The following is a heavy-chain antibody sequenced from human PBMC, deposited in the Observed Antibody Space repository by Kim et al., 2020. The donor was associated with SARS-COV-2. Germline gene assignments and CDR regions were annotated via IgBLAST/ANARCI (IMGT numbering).Heavy chain of an antibody. J-gene: IGHJ4*02. V-gene: IGHV3-23*01. Sequence: GGSLRLSCAASGFTFSTYAMSWVRQAPGKGLEWVSVISGSGGTTYYEDSVKGRFTISRDNSKNTLYLQMNSLRAEDTAVYYCAKWRADSNGYFLTPADFWGQGTLVTVSS. CDR1: GFTFSTYA. D-gene: IGHD3-22*01. CDR3: AKWRADSNGYFLTPADF. CDR2: ISGSGGTT.